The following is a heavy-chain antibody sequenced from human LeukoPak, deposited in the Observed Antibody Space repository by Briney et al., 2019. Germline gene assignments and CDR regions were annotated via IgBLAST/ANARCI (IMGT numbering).Heavy chain of an antibody. CDR3: ANYYDSSGSSYFDY. D-gene: IGHD3-22*01. Sequence: GGSLRLSCAASGFTFSDYYMSWIRQAPGKGLEWVSFINSGGSSIYYVDSVKGRFTISRDNAKNSLYLQVNSLRAEDTAVYYCANYYDSSGSSYFDYWGQGTLVTVSS. V-gene: IGHV3-11*01. CDR1: GFTFSDYY. CDR2: INSGGSSI. J-gene: IGHJ4*02.